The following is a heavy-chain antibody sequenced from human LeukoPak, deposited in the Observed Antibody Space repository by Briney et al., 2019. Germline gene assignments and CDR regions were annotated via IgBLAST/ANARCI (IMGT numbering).Heavy chain of an antibody. CDR3: ARHHGDSSGYYYQRYFDL. CDR2: IYYSGST. Sequence: SETLSLTCTVSGGSISSYYWSWIRQPPGKGLEWIGYIYYSGSTNCSPSLKSRVTISVDTSKNQFSLKLSSVTAADTAAYYCARHHGDSSGYYYQRYFDLWGRGTLVTVSS. J-gene: IGHJ2*01. V-gene: IGHV4-59*01. D-gene: IGHD3-22*01. CDR1: GGSISSYY.